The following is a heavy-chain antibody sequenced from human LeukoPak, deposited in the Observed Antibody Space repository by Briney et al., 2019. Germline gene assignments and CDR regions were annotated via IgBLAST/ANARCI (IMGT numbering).Heavy chain of an antibody. CDR2: INPNSGGT. CDR1: GYTFTGYY. CDR3: ARDRYDILTGSSDY. J-gene: IGHJ4*02. Sequence: ASVKVSCKAPGYTFTGYYMHWVRQAPGQGLEWMGWINPNSGGTNYAQKFQGRVTMTRDTSISTAYMELSRLRSDDTAVYYCARDRYDILTGSSDYWGRGTLVTVSS. D-gene: IGHD3-9*01. V-gene: IGHV1-2*02.